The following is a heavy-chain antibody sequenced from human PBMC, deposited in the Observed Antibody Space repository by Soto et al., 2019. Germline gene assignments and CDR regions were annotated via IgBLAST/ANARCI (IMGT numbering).Heavy chain of an antibody. D-gene: IGHD2-15*01. Sequence: SETLSLTCTVSGDSISSATHYWNWIRQHPGKGLEWIGYVSSSGNSYYSPSLKSRVFMSVDTSKNLFSLKLSSVTAADTAIYYCVGRRTSSYNYLDTWGQGTQVTVSS. CDR1: GDSISSATHY. V-gene: IGHV4-31*03. CDR2: VSSSGNS. CDR3: VGRRTSSYNYLDT. J-gene: IGHJ5*02.